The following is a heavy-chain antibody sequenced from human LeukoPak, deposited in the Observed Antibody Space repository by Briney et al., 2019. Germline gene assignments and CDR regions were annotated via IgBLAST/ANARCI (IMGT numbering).Heavy chain of an antibody. Sequence: KPSEGPFLTCTVSGGSLNSYYWSWIRQPAGEGLEWIGGIYTSGSTNYNPSLKSRVTMSVDTSKNQFSLKLSSVTAADTAVYYCARGSVLLWFGEPNPNWFDPWGQGTLVTVSS. CDR1: GGSLNSYY. CDR2: IYTSGST. D-gene: IGHD3-10*01. V-gene: IGHV4-4*07. J-gene: IGHJ5*02. CDR3: ARGSVLLWFGEPNPNWFDP.